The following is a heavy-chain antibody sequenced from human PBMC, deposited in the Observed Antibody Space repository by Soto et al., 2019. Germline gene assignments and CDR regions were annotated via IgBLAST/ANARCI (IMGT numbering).Heavy chain of an antibody. J-gene: IGHJ6*02. Sequence: GASVKVSCKASGYTFTSYGISWVRQAPGQGLEWMGWISAYNGNTNYPQSLQGRLTMTTDTSTTTAYMELRSLRSDDTAVYYCARDPYHVLMVNAPNLYGMDVWGQGTTVTVSS. D-gene: IGHD2-8*01. CDR3: ARDPYHVLMVNAPNLYGMDV. CDR2: ISAYNGNT. V-gene: IGHV1-18*01. CDR1: GYTFTSYG.